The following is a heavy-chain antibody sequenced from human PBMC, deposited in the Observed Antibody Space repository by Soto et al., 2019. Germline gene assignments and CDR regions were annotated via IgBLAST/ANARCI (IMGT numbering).Heavy chain of an antibody. J-gene: IGHJ4*02. V-gene: IGHV3-7*03. Sequence: PGGSLRLSCAASGFTFSSYWMSWVRQAPGKGLEWVANIKQDGSEKYYVDSVKGRFTISRDNAKNSLYLQMNSLRAEDTAVYYWARDRNPRRYYDFWSGYYTTNFDYWGQGTLVTVSS. CDR1: GFTFSSYW. CDR3: ARDRNPRRYYDFWSGYYTTNFDY. D-gene: IGHD3-3*01. CDR2: IKQDGSEK.